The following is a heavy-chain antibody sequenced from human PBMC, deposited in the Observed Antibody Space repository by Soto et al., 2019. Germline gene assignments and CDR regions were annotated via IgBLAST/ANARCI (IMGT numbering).Heavy chain of an antibody. V-gene: IGHV4-4*02. CDR2: IFQSGST. Sequence: QVQLQESGPGLVKPSGTLSLTCAVSGGSIRSNNWWSWVRQPPGKGLEWIGEIFQSGSTNYNPSLKPRVTISVDKSKNQFSLKLSSVTAADTAVYYCARVYSGSYSDSWGQGTLVTVSS. J-gene: IGHJ4*02. CDR3: ARVYSGSYSDS. CDR1: GGSIRSNNW. D-gene: IGHD1-26*01.